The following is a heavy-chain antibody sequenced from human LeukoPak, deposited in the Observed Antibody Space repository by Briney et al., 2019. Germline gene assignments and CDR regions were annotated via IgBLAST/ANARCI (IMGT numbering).Heavy chain of an antibody. Sequence: ASVKVSCKASGYTFTSHGFTWVRQAPGQGLEWMGWISAYNGKTQYAQKFQGRVTLTTDTSTSTGYMELRSLRSDDTAVYYCARDLGSSWYEGWFDPWGQGTLVTVSS. CDR2: ISAYNGKT. D-gene: IGHD6-13*01. CDR3: ARDLGSSWYEGWFDP. V-gene: IGHV1-18*01. J-gene: IGHJ5*02. CDR1: GYTFTSHG.